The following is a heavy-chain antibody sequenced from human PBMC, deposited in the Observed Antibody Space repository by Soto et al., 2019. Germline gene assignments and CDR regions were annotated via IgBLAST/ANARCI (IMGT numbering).Heavy chain of an antibody. CDR3: ASSGGGEDY. CDR2: IYHSGST. V-gene: IGHV4-4*02. D-gene: IGHD3-16*01. J-gene: IGHJ4*02. CDR1: GGSISSSHW. Sequence: QVQLQESGPGLVKPSGTLSLSCAVSGGSISSSHWWTWVRQPPGKGLEWIGEIYHSGSTNYNPSLKSRVAISVDTSRNQFSLNLSSVTAADTAVYYCASSGGGEDYWGQGILVTVSS.